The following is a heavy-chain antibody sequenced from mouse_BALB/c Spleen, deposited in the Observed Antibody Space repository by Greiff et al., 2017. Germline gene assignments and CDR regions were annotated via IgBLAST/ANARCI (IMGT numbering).Heavy chain of an antibody. J-gene: IGHJ4*01. Sequence: DVHLVESGGGLVQPGGSRKLSCAASGFTFSSFGMHWVRQAPEKGLEWVAYISSGSSTIYYADTVKGRFTISRDNPKNTLFLQMTSLRSEDTAMYYCASRGNYDYAMDYWGQGTSVTVSS. D-gene: IGHD2-1*01. CDR1: GFTFSSFG. V-gene: IGHV5-17*02. CDR3: ASRGNYDYAMDY. CDR2: ISSGSSTI.